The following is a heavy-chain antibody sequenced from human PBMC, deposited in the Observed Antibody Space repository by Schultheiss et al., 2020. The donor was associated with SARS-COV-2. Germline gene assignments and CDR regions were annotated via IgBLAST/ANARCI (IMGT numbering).Heavy chain of an antibody. CDR2: IYYSGST. CDR1: GGSISSSSYY. J-gene: IGHJ2*01. CDR3: ARHWDCSGGSCYPVADWYFDL. D-gene: IGHD2-15*01. V-gene: IGHV4-39*01. Sequence: SETLSLTCTVSGGSISSSSYYWGWIRQPPGKGLEWIGSIYYSGSTYYNPSLKSRVTISVDTSKNQFSLKLSSVTAADTAVYYCARHWDCSGGSCYPVADWYFDLWGRGTLVTVSS.